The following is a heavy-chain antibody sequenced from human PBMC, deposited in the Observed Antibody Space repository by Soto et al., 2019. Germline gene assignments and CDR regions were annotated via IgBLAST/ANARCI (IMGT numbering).Heavy chain of an antibody. D-gene: IGHD6-13*01. CDR3: ARHAGNSWKGDYFDY. J-gene: IGHJ4*02. V-gene: IGHV5-51*01. CDR1: GYSFSSSW. Sequence: PGESLKISCHASGYSFSSSWIGWVRQIPGKGLEWMGIIDPNDSQTIYSPSFQGQVTISADKSIDTAYLQWSSLKTSDTAMYYCARHAGNSWKGDYFDYWGQGALVTVSS. CDR2: IDPNDSQT.